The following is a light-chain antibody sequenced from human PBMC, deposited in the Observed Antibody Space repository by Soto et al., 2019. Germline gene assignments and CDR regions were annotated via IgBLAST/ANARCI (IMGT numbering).Light chain of an antibody. Sequence: QSVLTQPPSVSGAPGQRVTISCTGSSSNIGAGYDVHWYQQLPGTAPKLLIYGNSNRPSGVPDRFSGSKSGTSASLAITGLQAGGEADYYCQSYDSSLSGRGVFGGGTKLTVL. CDR1: SSNIGAGYD. V-gene: IGLV1-40*01. J-gene: IGLJ2*01. CDR2: GNS. CDR3: QSYDSSLSGRGV.